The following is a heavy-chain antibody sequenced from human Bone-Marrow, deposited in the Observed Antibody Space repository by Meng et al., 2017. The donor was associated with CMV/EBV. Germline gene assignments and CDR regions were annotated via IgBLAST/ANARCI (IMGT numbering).Heavy chain of an antibody. CDR2: ISYDGNNE. CDR1: GFSFSYYA. D-gene: IGHD2-2*01. J-gene: IGHJ6*02. CDR3: VVVPAGVIYNMDV. V-gene: IGHV3-30-3*01. Sequence: GGSLRLSCAASGFSFSYYALHWVRQAPGKGLEWVAVISYDGNNEYYADSVKGRLSISRDNSKKTGYLQMHSLRVGDTAVYYCVVVPAGVIYNMDVWGQGATVTVS.